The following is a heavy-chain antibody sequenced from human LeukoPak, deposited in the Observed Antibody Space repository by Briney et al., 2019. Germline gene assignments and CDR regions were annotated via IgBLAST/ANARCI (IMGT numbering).Heavy chain of an antibody. CDR1: GGSFSGYY. V-gene: IGHV4-34*01. CDR3: ARARIVGATTSLNY. Sequence: SETLSLTCAVYGGSFSGYYWSWIRQPPGKGLEWIGEINHSGSTNYNPSLKSRVTISVDTSKNQFSLKLSSVAAADTAVYYCARARIVGATTSLNYWGQGTLVTVRS. D-gene: IGHD1-26*01. CDR2: INHSGST. J-gene: IGHJ4*02.